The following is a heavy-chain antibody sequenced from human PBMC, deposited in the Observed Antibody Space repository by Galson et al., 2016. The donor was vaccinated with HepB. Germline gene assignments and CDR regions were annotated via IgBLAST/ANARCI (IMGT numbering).Heavy chain of an antibody. D-gene: IGHD3-10*01. V-gene: IGHV1-18*04. CDR1: GYTFTTYG. CDR2: ISPYNGNT. Sequence: SVKVSCKASGYTFTTYGINWVRQAPGQGLEWMGWISPYNGNTNFARKLQGRVTLTTDTSTSTAYMELRSLRSDDTALYYCARSIRHNWFDPWGQGTLVTVSS. CDR3: ARSIRHNWFDP. J-gene: IGHJ5*02.